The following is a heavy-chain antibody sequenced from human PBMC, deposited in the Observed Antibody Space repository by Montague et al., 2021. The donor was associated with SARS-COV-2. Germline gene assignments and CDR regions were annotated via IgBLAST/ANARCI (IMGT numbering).Heavy chain of an antibody. D-gene: IGHD4-17*01. J-gene: IGHJ4*02. CDR2: IYWDDDK. Sequence: VKPTQTLTLTCSFSGFSLRTSGVGVGWIRQPPGKALGWLAVIYWDDDKRYSPSLKSRLTITKDTSKNQVVLTMTNMDPVDTATYYCVHSYADYLFDYWGQGTLVSVSS. V-gene: IGHV2-5*02. CDR1: GFSLRTSGVG. CDR3: VHSYADYLFDY.